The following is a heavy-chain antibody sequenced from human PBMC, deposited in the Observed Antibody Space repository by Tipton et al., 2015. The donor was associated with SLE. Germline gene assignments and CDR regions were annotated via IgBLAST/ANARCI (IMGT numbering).Heavy chain of an antibody. J-gene: IGHJ6*02. D-gene: IGHD3-16*01. CDR3: ARGPRGSSRSDFYHAMDV. CDR2: IYYSGST. Sequence: LVKPSETLSLTCTVSGGSISSYYWSWIRQPPGKGLEWIGYIYYSGSTNYNPSLKSRVTISVDTSKNQLSLKLSSVTAADTAVYYCARGPRGSSRSDFYHAMDVWGQGTTVTVSS. V-gene: IGHV4-59*01. CDR1: GGSISSYY.